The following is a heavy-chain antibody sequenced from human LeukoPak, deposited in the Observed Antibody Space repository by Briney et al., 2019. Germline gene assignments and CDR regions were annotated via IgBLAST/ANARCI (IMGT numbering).Heavy chain of an antibody. CDR3: AKRGVIIRVILVGFHKEAYYFDS. CDR1: GFFFDKFI. D-gene: IGHD3-10*01. Sequence: PGGSLRLSCAGSGFFFDKFIMAWVRQAPGRGLEWVAGISGSGGGTNYADSVKGRFTISRDNPKNTLYLQMNSLRAEDTAVYFCAKRGVIIRVILVGFHKEAYYFDSWGQGALVTVSS. V-gene: IGHV3-23*01. J-gene: IGHJ4*02. CDR2: ISGSGGGT.